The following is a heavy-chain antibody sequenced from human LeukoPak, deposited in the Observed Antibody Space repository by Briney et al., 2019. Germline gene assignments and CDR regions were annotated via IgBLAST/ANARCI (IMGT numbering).Heavy chain of an antibody. CDR1: GGTVSSYA. D-gene: IGHD6-13*01. J-gene: IGHJ4*02. Sequence: ASVKVSCKASGGTVSSYAISWVRQAPGQGLEWMGGIIPIFGTANYAQKFQGRVTITAGESTSTAYMELSSLRSEDTAVYYCARGLMAAAGAFDYWGQGTLVTVSS. CDR3: ARGLMAAAGAFDY. V-gene: IGHV1-69*13. CDR2: IIPIFGTA.